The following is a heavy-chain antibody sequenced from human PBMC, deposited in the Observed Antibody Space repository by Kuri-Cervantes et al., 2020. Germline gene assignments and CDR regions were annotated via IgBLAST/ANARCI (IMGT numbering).Heavy chain of an antibody. CDR3: ARHFQHPYELEPYYFDY. CDR1: GFTFSSYA. CDR2: ISYDGSNK. D-gene: IGHD1-7*01. J-gene: IGHJ4*02. V-gene: IGHV3-30-3*01. Sequence: GESLKISCAASGFTFSSYAMHWVRQAPGKGLEWVAVISYDGSNKYYADSVKGRFTISRDNSKNSLYLQMNSLRAEDTAVYYCARHFQHPYELEPYYFDYWGQGTLVTVSS.